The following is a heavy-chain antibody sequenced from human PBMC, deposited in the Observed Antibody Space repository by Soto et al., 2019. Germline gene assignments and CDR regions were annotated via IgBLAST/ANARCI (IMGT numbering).Heavy chain of an antibody. CDR3: ARGEWFFDY. D-gene: IGHD3-3*01. CDR2: IWYDGSNK. Sequence: GSLRLSCAASGFTFSSYGMHWVRQAPGKGLEWVAVIWYDGSNKYYADSVKGRFTISRDNAKNSLYLQMNSLRAEDTAVYYCARGEWFFDYWGPGTLVTVSS. V-gene: IGHV3-33*01. CDR1: GFTFSSYG. J-gene: IGHJ4*02.